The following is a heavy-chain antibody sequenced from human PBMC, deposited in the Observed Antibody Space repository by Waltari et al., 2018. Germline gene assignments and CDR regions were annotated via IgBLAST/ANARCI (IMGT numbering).Heavy chain of an antibody. Sequence: QVQLVQSGAEVKKPGASVKVSCKASGYTFTSYDINWVRQATGHGLEWMGWMNPNSGNTGYAQKFQGRVTMTRNTSISTAYMELSSLRSEDTAVYYCARDTAYYDFWSGYLSYFDYWGQGTLVTVSS. V-gene: IGHV1-8*01. CDR2: MNPNSGNT. D-gene: IGHD3-3*01. CDR3: ARDTAYYDFWSGYLSYFDY. CDR1: GYTFTSYD. J-gene: IGHJ4*02.